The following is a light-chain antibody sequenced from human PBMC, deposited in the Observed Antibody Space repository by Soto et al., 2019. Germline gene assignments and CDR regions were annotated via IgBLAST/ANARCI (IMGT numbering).Light chain of an antibody. CDR2: EVS. CDR3: SSYAGDINFDV. CDR1: SSDIGLYNY. V-gene: IGLV2-8*01. Sequence: QSALTQPPSASWSPGQSVTISCAGTSSDIGLYNYVAWYQHHPGKAPRLIIYEVSKRPSGVPDRFSGSKSGNTASLTVSGLQAEDEADYYGSSYAGDINFDVFGGGTQLTVL. J-gene: IGLJ3*02.